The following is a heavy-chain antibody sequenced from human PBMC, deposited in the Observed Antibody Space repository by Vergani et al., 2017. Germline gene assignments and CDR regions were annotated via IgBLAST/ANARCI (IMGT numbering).Heavy chain of an antibody. CDR3: AKFFLAAAGTALSY. CDR1: EFTFSNYA. J-gene: IGHJ4*02. D-gene: IGHD6-13*01. V-gene: IGHV3-23*01. Sequence: EVQLLESGGGLVQPGGSLRLTCAASEFTFSNYAMNWVRQAPGKGLEWVSAISGSGGSTYYADSVKGRFTISRDNSKNTLYLQMNSLRAEDTAVYYCAKFFLAAAGTALSYWGQGTLVTVSS. CDR2: ISGSGGST.